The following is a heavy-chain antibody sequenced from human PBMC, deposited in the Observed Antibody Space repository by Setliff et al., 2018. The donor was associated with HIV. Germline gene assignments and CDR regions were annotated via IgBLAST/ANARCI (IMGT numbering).Heavy chain of an antibody. V-gene: IGHV1-69*13. CDR1: GGNFSTYG. D-gene: IGHD3-22*01. J-gene: IGHJ6*03. Sequence: SVKVSCKASGGNFSTYGISWVRQAPGQGLEWMGGIIPLFNTSNYAQKLQGRVTITADESTSTAYMELSSLRSEDTAVYYCARARRDSYDRGRRNHYYIDVWGKGTTVTVSS. CDR3: ARARRDSYDRGRRNHYYIDV. CDR2: IIPLFNTS.